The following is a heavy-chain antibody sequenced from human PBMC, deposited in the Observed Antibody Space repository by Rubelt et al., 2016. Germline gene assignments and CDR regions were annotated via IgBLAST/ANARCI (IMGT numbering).Heavy chain of an antibody. CDR2: IYYSGST. Sequence: QVQLQESGPGLVKPSQTLSLTCTVSGGSISSGGYYWSWIRQHPGKGLEWIGYIYYSGSTYYNPSLKSRVTISVDTSKNQFARKLGSVTAAETAVYYCARGDYDSSGYPDYWGQGTLVTVSS. J-gene: IGHJ4*02. CDR3: ARGDYDSSGYPDY. CDR1: GGSISSGGYY. V-gene: IGHV4-31*03. D-gene: IGHD3-22*01.